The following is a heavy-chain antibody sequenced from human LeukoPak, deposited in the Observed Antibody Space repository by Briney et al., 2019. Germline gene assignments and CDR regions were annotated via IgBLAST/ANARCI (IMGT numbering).Heavy chain of an antibody. Sequence: GGSLTLFCGASGFTFSHYYMSWIRQAPGKGLEWVSYISSSGSTIYYADSVQGRFTISRDNAKNSLYLQMTRLRAEDTAVYYCARDLLDGDYVDYWGQGTLVTVSS. CDR2: ISSSGSTI. J-gene: IGHJ4*02. CDR3: ARDLLDGDYVDY. D-gene: IGHD2-15*01. V-gene: IGHV3-11*01. CDR1: GFTFSHYY.